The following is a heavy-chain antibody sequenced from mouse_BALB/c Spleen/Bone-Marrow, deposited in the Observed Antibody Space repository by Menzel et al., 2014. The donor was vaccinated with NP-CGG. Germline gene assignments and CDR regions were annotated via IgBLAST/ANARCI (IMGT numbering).Heavy chain of an antibody. V-gene: IGHV14-3*02. J-gene: IGHJ3*01. D-gene: IGHD1-1*01. CDR3: APYYYGRWFTY. CDR1: GFNIKDPY. CDR2: IDPASGNT. Sequence: EVKLVESGAELVKPGASVKLSCTASGFNIKDPYMHWVKQRPEQGLEWIGRIDPASGNTKYDPKFQGKATITADTSSNTAYLQLSSLTSEDTAVYYCAPYYYGRWFTYWGQGTLVTVSA.